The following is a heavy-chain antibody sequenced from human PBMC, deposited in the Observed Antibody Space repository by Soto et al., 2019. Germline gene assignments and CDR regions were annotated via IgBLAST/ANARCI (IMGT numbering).Heavy chain of an antibody. CDR1: GGSISSYY. D-gene: IGHD6-6*01. CDR3: ARTTYSSSSPWFDP. Sequence: SETLSLTCTVSGGSISSYYWSWIRQPPGKGLEWIGYIYYSGSTNYNPSLKSRVTISVDTSKNQFSPKLSSVTAADTAVYYCARTTYSSSSPWFDPWGQGTLVTVSS. J-gene: IGHJ5*02. V-gene: IGHV4-59*01. CDR2: IYYSGST.